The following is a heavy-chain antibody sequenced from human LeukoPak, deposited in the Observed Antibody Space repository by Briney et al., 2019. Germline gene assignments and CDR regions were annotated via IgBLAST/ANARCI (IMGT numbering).Heavy chain of an antibody. CDR1: GYTFTGYY. V-gene: IGHV1-2*02. D-gene: IGHD5-18*01. CDR2: INPNSGGT. Sequence: ASVKVSCKASGYTFTGYYMHWVRQPPGQGLEWMGWINPNSGGTNYAQKFQGRVTMTRDTSISTAYMELSRLRSDDTAVYYCARAGPRFVDTVNYYYYGMDVWGQGTTVTVSS. J-gene: IGHJ6*02. CDR3: ARAGPRFVDTVNYYYYGMDV.